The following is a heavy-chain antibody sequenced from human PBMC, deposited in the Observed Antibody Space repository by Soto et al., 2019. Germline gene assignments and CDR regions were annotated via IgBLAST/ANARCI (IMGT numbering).Heavy chain of an antibody. CDR3: AHKGGRGAGMDV. V-gene: IGHV2-5*02. J-gene: IGHJ6*02. CDR2: MYWDGDK. Sequence: QITLKESGPTLVNPTQTLTLTCIFSGFSLTTSGVGVAWIRQPPGKALEWLALMYWDGDKRYSPFLKSRLTIPKDTSKKQVVMTMTNMDPVDTGTYYCAHKGGRGAGMDVWGQGTTVTVSS. D-gene: IGHD2-15*01. CDR1: GFSLTTSGVG.